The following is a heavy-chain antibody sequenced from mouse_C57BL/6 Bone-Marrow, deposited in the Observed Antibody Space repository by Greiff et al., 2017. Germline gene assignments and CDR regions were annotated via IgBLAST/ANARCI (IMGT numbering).Heavy chain of an antibody. V-gene: IGHV14-4*01. CDR2: IDPENGDT. D-gene: IGHD1-1*01. CDR1: GFNIKDDY. Sequence: EVQLQQPGAELVRPGASVKLSCTASGFNIKDDYMHWVKQRPEQGLEWIGWIDPENGDTEYAPKFQGKATLTADTSSNTAYLQLSSLTSEDTAVYCCKITTRAYWGQGTLVTVSA. CDR3: KITTRAY. J-gene: IGHJ3*01.